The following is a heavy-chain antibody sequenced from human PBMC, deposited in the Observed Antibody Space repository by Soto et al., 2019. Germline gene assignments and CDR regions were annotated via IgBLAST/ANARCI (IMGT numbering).Heavy chain of an antibody. CDR3: ARDGTAAAGKGGLDY. CDR2: IYYSGST. D-gene: IGHD6-13*01. CDR1: GGSISSGDYY. V-gene: IGHV4-30-4*01. J-gene: IGHJ4*02. Sequence: PSETLSLTCTVSGGSISSGDYYWSWIRQPPGRGLEWIGYIYYSGSTYYNPSLKSRVTISVDTSKNQFSLKLSSVTAADTAVYYCARDGTAAAGKGGLDYWGQGTLVTVSS.